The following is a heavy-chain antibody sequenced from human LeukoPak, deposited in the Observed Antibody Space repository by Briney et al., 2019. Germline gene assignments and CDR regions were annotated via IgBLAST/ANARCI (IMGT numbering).Heavy chain of an antibody. Sequence: SGPTLVNPTQTLTLTCTFSGFSLSTSGMCVSWIRQPPGKALEWLARIDWDDDKYYSTSLKTRLTIPKDTSKNQVVLTMTNMDPVDTATYYCARIPFFGVVIPGDYWGQGTLVTVSS. CDR1: GFSLSTSGMC. CDR3: ARIPFFGVVIPGDY. CDR2: IDWDDDK. V-gene: IGHV2-70*11. J-gene: IGHJ4*02. D-gene: IGHD3-3*01.